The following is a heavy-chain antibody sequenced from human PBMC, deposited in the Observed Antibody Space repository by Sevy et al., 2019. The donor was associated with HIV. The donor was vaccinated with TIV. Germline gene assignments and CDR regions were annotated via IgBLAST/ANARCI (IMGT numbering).Heavy chain of an antibody. CDR2: ITTAGDT. CDR3: ARGGVGVVMSIDAFDL. V-gene: IGHV3-13*01. J-gene: IGHJ3*01. D-gene: IGHD3-3*01. CDR1: GFTFSNYD. Sequence: GGSLRLSCAPSGFTFSNYDMHWVRQVTGKRLEWVSAITTAGDTYFAGSVKGRFTISRENAKNSLYLEMNSLRAGDTAVYYCARGGVGVVMSIDAFDLWGQGIMVTVSS.